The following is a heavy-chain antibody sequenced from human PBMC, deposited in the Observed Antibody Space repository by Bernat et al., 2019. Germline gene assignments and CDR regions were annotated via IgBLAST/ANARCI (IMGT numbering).Heavy chain of an antibody. CDR1: GYTFTSHG. V-gene: IGHV1-18*01. J-gene: IGHJ4*02. Sequence: QVQLVQSGAEVKKPGASLKVSCKASGYTFTSHGISWVRQAPGQGLEWMGWISAYNGNTNYAQKLQGRVTMTTDTSTSTAYMELRSLRSDDTAVYYCARRQYYDSSGYYYVGFDYWGQGTLVTVSS. D-gene: IGHD3-22*01. CDR2: ISAYNGNT. CDR3: ARRQYYDSSGYYYVGFDY.